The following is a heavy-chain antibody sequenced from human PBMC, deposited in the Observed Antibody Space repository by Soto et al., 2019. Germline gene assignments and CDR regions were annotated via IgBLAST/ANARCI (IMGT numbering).Heavy chain of an antibody. J-gene: IGHJ4*02. CDR2: IYYSGST. D-gene: IGHD6-6*01. Sequence: NPSETLSLTCTVCGGSISSGCYYWSWIREHPGKGLEWIGYIYYSGSTYYNPSLKSRVTISVDTSKNQFSLKLSSVTAADTAVYYCSIGTSITPARTRFDYCCQATLITISS. CDR1: GGSISSGCYY. CDR3: SIGTSITPARTRFDY. V-gene: IGHV4-31*03.